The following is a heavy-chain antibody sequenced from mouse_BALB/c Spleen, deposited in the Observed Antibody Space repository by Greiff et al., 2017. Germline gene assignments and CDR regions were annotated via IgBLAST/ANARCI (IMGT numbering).Heavy chain of an antibody. CDR2: ISYSGST. V-gene: IGHV3-2*02. CDR3: ARFNYDGYLLAY. J-gene: IGHJ3*01. Sequence: EVKLQESGPGLVKPSQSLSLTCTVTGYSITSDYAWNWIRQFPGNKLEWMGYISYSGSTSYNPSLKSRISITRDTSKNQFFLQLNSVTTEDTATYYCARFNYDGYLLAYWGQGTLVTVSA. CDR1: GYSITSDYA. D-gene: IGHD2-3*01.